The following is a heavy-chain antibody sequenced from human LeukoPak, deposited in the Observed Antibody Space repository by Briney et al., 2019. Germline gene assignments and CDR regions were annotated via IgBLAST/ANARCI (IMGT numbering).Heavy chain of an antibody. D-gene: IGHD3-9*01. V-gene: IGHV1-2*02. CDR3: ARLGENDLLTGYFYP. CDR1: GYTFTGYY. Sequence: ASVKVSCKASGYTFTGYYMHWVRQAPGQGLEWMGRINPDSGGTDYAQKFQGRVTMTRDTSISTAYMDLSRLRSDDTAVYYCARLGENDLLTGYFYPWGQGTLVTVSS. J-gene: IGHJ5*02. CDR2: INPDSGGT.